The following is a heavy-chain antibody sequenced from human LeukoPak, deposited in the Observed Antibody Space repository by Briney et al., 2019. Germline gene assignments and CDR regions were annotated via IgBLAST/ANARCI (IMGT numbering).Heavy chain of an antibody. D-gene: IGHD5-24*01. CDR1: GGSISSYY. CDR2: IYYSGST. Sequence: SETLSLTCTVSGGSISSYYWSWIRQPPGKGLEWIGYIYYSGSTNYNPSLKSRVTISVDTSKNQFSLKLSSVTAADTAVYYCARTITKLVDWFDPWDQGTLVTVSS. CDR3: ARTITKLVDWFDP. V-gene: IGHV4-59*01. J-gene: IGHJ5*02.